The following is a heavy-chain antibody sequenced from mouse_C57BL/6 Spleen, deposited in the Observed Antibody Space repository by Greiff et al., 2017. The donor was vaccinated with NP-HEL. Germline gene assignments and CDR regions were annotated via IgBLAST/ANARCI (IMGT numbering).Heavy chain of an antibody. CDR1: GFTFSSYA. CDR3: ARDRGGYSNYGNYAMDY. J-gene: IGHJ4*01. CDR2: ISDGGSYT. D-gene: IGHD2-5*01. Sequence: EVQGVESGGGLVKPGGSLKLSCAASGFTFSSYAMSWVRQTPEKRLEWVATISDGGSYTYYPDNVKGRFTISRDNAKNNLYLQMSHLKSEDTAMYYCARDRGGYSNYGNYAMDYWGQGTSVTVSS. V-gene: IGHV5-4*01.